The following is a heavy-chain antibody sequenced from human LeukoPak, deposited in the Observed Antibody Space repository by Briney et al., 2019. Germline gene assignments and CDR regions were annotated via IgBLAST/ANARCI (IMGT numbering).Heavy chain of an antibody. CDR1: GYSINSGYY. V-gene: IGHV4-38-2*02. CDR3: ARITDLSVATDY. CDR2: IWHTGST. Sequence: SETLSLTCTVSGYSINSGYYWGWLRQPPGKGLEWIGSIWHTGSTYYNPSLKSRVTISVDTSKNQFSLKLTSVTAADTAVYYCARITDLSVATDYWGQGTLVTVSS. J-gene: IGHJ4*02. D-gene: IGHD6-19*01.